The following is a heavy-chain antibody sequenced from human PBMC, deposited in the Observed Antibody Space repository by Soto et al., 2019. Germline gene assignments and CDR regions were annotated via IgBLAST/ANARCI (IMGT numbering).Heavy chain of an antibody. CDR2: INPTSDST. CDR1: GYTFTSFY. Sequence: VASVKVSCKASGYTFTSFYIHWVRQAPGQGLEWMGIINPTSDSTSYAQKFQGRVTMTRDTSTSTVYMELSSLRSEDTAVYYCARDKYTLPDYGMDVGGQGTPVTVSS. CDR3: ARDKYTLPDYGMDV. V-gene: IGHV1-46*01. D-gene: IGHD3-16*01. J-gene: IGHJ6*02.